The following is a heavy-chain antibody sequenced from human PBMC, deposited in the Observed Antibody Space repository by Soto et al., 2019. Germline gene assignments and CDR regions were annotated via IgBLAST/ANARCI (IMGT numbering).Heavy chain of an antibody. CDR2: IIPIFGTA. J-gene: IGHJ4*02. D-gene: IGHD4-17*01. CDR3: ASNNRKATVTTWINY. Sequence: ASVKVSCKASGGTFSSYAISWVQQAPGQGLEWMGGIIPIFGTANYAQKFQGRVTITADESTSTAYMELSSLRSEDTAVYYCASNNRKATVTTWINYWGQGTLVTVSS. V-gene: IGHV1-69*13. CDR1: GGTFSSYA.